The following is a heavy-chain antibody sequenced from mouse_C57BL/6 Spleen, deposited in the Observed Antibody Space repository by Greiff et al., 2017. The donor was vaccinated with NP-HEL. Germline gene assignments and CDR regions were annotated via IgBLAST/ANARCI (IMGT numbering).Heavy chain of an antibody. CDR1: GFSLTSYG. J-gene: IGHJ3*01. CDR2: IWSGGST. V-gene: IGHV2-2*01. Sequence: VQLQQSGPGLVQPSQSLSITCTVSGFSLTSYGVHWVRQSPGKGLEWLGVIWSGGSTDYNAAFISRLSISKDNSKSQVFFKMNSLQADDTAIYYCARRWLQAWFAYWGQGTLVTVSA. CDR3: ARRWLQAWFAY. D-gene: IGHD2-3*01.